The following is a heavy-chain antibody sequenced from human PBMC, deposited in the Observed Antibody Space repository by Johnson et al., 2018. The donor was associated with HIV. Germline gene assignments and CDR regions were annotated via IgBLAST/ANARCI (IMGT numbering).Heavy chain of an antibody. CDR3: ARDSPGAEWELRSGAFDI. V-gene: IGHV3-20*04. J-gene: IGHJ3*02. CDR2: INWNGGST. Sequence: VQLVESGGGLVRPGGSLRLSCAASGFTFDNYGMSWVRQAPGKGLEWVSGINWNGGSTGYADSVKGRFTISRDNSKNTLYLQMNSLRAEDTAVYCCARDSPGAEWELRSGAFDIWGQGTMVTVSS. D-gene: IGHD1-26*01. CDR1: GFTFDNYG.